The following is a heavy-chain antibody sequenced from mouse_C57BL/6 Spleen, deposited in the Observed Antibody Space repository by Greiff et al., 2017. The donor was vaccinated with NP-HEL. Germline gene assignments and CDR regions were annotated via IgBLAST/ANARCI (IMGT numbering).Heavy chain of an antibody. CDR2: IDPEHGDP. Sequence: VQLQQSGAELVRPGASVKLSCTASGFNIKDAYLHWVKQRPEQGLEWIGWIDPEHGDPTYASQFQGKDTRTADTPSKTAYLQLSSLTSEDTAVYYCTHGNSIVYWGKGTLGTVSA. CDR3: THGNSIVY. J-gene: IGHJ3*01. D-gene: IGHD2-1*01. V-gene: IGHV14-4*01. CDR1: GFNIKDAY.